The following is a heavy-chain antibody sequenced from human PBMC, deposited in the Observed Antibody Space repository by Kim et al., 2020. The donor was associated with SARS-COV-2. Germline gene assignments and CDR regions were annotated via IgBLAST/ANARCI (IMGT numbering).Heavy chain of an antibody. Sequence: VKGRFTIPRDNAKNSLYLQMNSLRDEDTAVYYCARDTDPYSYGPYYYGMDVWGQGTTVTVSS. J-gene: IGHJ6*02. D-gene: IGHD5-18*01. V-gene: IGHV3-48*02. CDR3: ARDTDPYSYGPYYYGMDV.